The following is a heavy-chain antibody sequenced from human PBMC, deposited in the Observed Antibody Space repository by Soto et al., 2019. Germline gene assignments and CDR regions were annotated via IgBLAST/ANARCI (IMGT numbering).Heavy chain of an antibody. V-gene: IGHV4-34*01. Sequence: PSETLSLTCAVYGGSFSGYYWSWIRQPPGKGLEWIGEINHSGSTNYNPSLKSRVTISVDTSKNQFSLKLSSATAADTAVYYCARGVAMVRGATHFDYWGQGTLVTVSS. CDR2: INHSGST. D-gene: IGHD3-10*01. CDR3: ARGVAMVRGATHFDY. CDR1: GGSFSGYY. J-gene: IGHJ4*02.